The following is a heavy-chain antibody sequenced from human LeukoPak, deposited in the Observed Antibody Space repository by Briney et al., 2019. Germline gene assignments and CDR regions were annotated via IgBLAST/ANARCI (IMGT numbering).Heavy chain of an antibody. D-gene: IGHD6-19*01. CDR2: IYYSGST. J-gene: IGHJ3*02. CDR3: ARYPAGVAGPRNSYPEYAFDI. CDR1: GGSISSSSYY. V-gene: IGHV4-39*07. Sequence: SETLSLTCTVSGGSISSSSYYWGWIRQPPGKGLEWIGSIYYSGSTYYNPSLKSRVTISVDTSKNQFSLKLSSVTAADTAVYYCARYPAGVAGPRNSYPEYAFDIWGQGTMVTVSS.